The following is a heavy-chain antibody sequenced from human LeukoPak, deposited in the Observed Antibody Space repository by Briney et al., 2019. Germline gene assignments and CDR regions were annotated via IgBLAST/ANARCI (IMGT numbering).Heavy chain of an antibody. CDR1: GFTFSSYS. CDR2: ISSSSSTI. V-gene: IGHV3-48*04. J-gene: IGHJ4*02. Sequence: GGSLRLSCAASGFTFSSYSMNWVRQAPGKGLEWVSYISSSSSTIYYADSVKGRFTISRDNAKNSLYLQMNSLRAEDTAVYYCAKPHYYDSSGYYYWGQGTLVTVSS. CDR3: AKPHYYDSSGYYY. D-gene: IGHD3-22*01.